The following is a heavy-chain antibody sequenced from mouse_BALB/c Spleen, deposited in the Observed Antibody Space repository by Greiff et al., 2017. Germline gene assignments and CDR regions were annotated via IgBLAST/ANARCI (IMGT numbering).Heavy chain of an antibody. CDR3: NAGPDGYYAMDY. V-gene: IGHV14-4*02. CDR1: GFNIKDYY. D-gene: IGHD2-3*01. J-gene: IGHJ4*01. Sequence: EVQLVESGAELVRSGASVKLSCTASGFNIKDYYMHWVKQRPEQGLEWIGWIDPENGDTEYAPKFQGKATMTADTSSNTAYLQLSSLTSEDTAVYYCNAGPDGYYAMDYWGQGTSVTVSS. CDR2: IDPENGDT.